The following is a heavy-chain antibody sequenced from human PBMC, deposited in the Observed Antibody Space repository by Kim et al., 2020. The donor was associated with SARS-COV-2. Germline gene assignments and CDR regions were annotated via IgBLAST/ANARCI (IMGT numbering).Heavy chain of an antibody. CDR3: ARGMVAVALGRFEY. D-gene: IGHD6-19*01. J-gene: IGHJ4*02. CDR1: GFTFSSYA. CDR2: ISYDGSNK. Sequence: GGSLRLSCAASGFTFSSYALHWVRQAPGKGLEWVALISYDGSNKYYADSVKGRFTISRDNSKNMLYLQLNSLRAEDTAMYYCARGMVAVALGRFEYWGQG. V-gene: IGHV3-30*04.